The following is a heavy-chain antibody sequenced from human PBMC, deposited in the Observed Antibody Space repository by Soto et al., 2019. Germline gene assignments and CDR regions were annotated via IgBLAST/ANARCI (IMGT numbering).Heavy chain of an antibody. Sequence: QLQLQESGPGLVKPSETLSLTCTVSGGSISSSSYYWGWIRQPPGKGLEWIGSIYYSGSTYYNPSLKSRVTISVDTSKNQFSLKLSSVTAADTAVYYCARSGVQPLFNFDYWGQGTLVTVSS. CDR2: IYYSGST. CDR1: GGSISSSSYY. V-gene: IGHV4-39*01. D-gene: IGHD7-27*01. J-gene: IGHJ4*02. CDR3: ARSGVQPLFNFDY.